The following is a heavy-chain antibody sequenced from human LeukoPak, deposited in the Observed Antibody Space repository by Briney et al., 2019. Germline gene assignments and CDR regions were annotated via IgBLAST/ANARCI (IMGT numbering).Heavy chain of an antibody. CDR2: ISAYNGNT. CDR3: ARVVIQGVMCIGY. J-gene: IGHJ4*02. V-gene: IGHV1-18*01. CDR1: GYTFTSYG. Sequence: ASVKVSCKASGYTFTSYGISWVRQAPGQGLEWMGWISAYNGNTNYAQKLQGRVTMTTDTSTCTAYMELRSLRSEDTAVYYCARVVIQGVMCIGYWGQGTLVTVSS. D-gene: IGHD3-10*01.